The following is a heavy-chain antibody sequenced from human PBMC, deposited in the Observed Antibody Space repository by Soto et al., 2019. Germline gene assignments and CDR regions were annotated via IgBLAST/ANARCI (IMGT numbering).Heavy chain of an antibody. CDR1: GGSINTFY. CDR2: IFSSGST. CDR3: ARMASFGTLNWFDP. Sequence: ASETLSLTCTVSGGSINTFYWSWVRQPAGKGLEWIGRIFSSGSTSFNPSLESRVAMSVDTSKNHFSLNLSSVTAADTAVYYCARMASFGTLNWFDPWGQGTLVTVSS. D-gene: IGHD3-16*01. J-gene: IGHJ5*02. V-gene: IGHV4-4*07.